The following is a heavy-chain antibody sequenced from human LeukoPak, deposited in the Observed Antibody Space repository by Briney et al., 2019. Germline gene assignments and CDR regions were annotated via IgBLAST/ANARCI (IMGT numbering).Heavy chain of an antibody. D-gene: IGHD3-22*01. CDR3: ARQDDSSGYYWWAYYYYGMDV. Sequence: PGGSLRLSCAASGFTFSSYSMNWVRQAPGKGLEWVSSISSSSYIYYADSVKGRFTISRDNAKNSLYLQMNSLRAEDTAVYYCARQDDSSGYYWWAYYYYGMDVWGQGTTVTVSS. CDR1: GFTFSSYS. J-gene: IGHJ6*02. V-gene: IGHV3-21*01. CDR2: ISSSSYI.